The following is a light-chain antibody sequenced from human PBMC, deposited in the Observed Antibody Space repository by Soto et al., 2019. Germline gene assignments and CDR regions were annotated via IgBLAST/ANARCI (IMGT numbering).Light chain of an antibody. CDR2: DAS. CDR1: QSISSW. CDR3: QQYNSYSK. V-gene: IGKV1-5*01. Sequence: IQMTQSPSTLSASVGDRVTITFRASQSISSWLAWYQQKPGKAPKLLIYDASSLESGVPSRFSGSGSGTEFTLTISSLQPDDFATYYCQQYNSYSKFGQGTKV. J-gene: IGKJ1*01.